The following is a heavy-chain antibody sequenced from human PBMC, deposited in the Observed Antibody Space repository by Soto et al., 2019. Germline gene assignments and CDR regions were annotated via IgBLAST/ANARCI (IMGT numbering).Heavy chain of an antibody. CDR2: ISSSSSTI. V-gene: IGHV3-48*01. CDR1: GFTFSSYS. Sequence: EVQLVESGGGLVQPGGSLRLSCAASGFTFSSYSMNWVRQAPGKGLEWLSYISSSSSTIYYADSVKGRFTISRDNAKNSLGQQMNSLKAEGTAVYYGGREGSSWYSLDWFDPWGQGTLVTVSS. D-gene: IGHD6-13*01. CDR3: GREGSSWYSLDWFDP. J-gene: IGHJ5*02.